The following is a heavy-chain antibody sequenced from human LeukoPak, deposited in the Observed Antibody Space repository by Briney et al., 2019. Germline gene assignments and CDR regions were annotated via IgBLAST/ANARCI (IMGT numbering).Heavy chain of an antibody. D-gene: IGHD4-17*01. J-gene: IGHJ5*02. CDR1: GYTFTGYY. Sequence: ASVKVSCKASGYTFTGYYMHWVRLAPGQGLEWMGWINPNSAGTNYAQKFQGRVTMTRDTSISTAYMVLSRLRSGDTAVYYCARDYGDWGGFDPWGQGTLVTVSS. CDR2: INPNSAGT. CDR3: ARDYGDWGGFDP. V-gene: IGHV1-2*02.